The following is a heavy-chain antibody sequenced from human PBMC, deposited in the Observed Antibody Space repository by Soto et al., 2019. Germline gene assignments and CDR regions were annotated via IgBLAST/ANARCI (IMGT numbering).Heavy chain of an antibody. D-gene: IGHD2-15*01. CDR1: GYTFTSYG. CDR3: ARKTVVVVAAGTFDY. CDR2: ISAYNGNT. Sequence: GASVKVSCKASGYTFTSYGISWVRQAPGQGLEWMGWISAYNGNTNYAQKLQGRVTMTTDTSTSTAYMGLRSLRSDDTAVYYCARKTVVVVAAGTFDYWGQGTLVTVSS. V-gene: IGHV1-18*01. J-gene: IGHJ4*02.